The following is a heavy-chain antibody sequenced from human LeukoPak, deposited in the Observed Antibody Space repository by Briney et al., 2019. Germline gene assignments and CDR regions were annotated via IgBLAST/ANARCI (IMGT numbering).Heavy chain of an antibody. CDR2: ISSSGSYI. CDR3: ARAITYYYDSSGYGFDY. CDR1: GFIFSRYS. J-gene: IGHJ4*02. D-gene: IGHD3-22*01. Sequence: KSGGSLRLSCAASGFIFSRYSFNWVRQAPGKRLEWVSSISSSGSYIYYADSVKGRFTIFKDNAKNSLYLQMNSLRAEDTAVYYCARAITYYYDSSGYGFDYWGQGTLVTVSS. V-gene: IGHV3-21*01.